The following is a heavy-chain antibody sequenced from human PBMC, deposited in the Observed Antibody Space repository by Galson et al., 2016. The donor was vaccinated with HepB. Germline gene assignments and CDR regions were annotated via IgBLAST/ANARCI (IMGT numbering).Heavy chain of an antibody. J-gene: IGHJ6*02. CDR3: AKDRRYYDSSGYFWECYYYDGMDV. CDR1: GFTFSSYG. V-gene: IGHV3-30*18. D-gene: IGHD3-22*01. CDR2: ISYDGSDK. Sequence: SLRLSCAASGFTFSSYGMHWVRQAPGKGLEWVAVISYDGSDKYYADSVKGRFTISRDNSKNTLYLQMNSLRPEDTAVYYCAKDRRYYDSSGYFWECYYYDGMDVWGQGTTVTVSS.